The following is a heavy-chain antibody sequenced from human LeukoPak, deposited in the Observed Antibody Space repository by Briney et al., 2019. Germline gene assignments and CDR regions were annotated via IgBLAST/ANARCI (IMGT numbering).Heavy chain of an antibody. CDR3: AKAPVTTCRGAFCYPFDY. D-gene: IGHD2-15*01. Sequence: GGSLRLSCAASGFTFSSYWMSWVRQAPGKGLEWVANIKQDGSEKYYVDSVKGRFTISRDSSKNTLFLQMNRLRPEDAAVYYWAKAPVTTCRGAFCYPFDYWGLGTLVTVSS. CDR2: IKQDGSEK. V-gene: IGHV3-7*03. CDR1: GFTFSSYW. J-gene: IGHJ4*02.